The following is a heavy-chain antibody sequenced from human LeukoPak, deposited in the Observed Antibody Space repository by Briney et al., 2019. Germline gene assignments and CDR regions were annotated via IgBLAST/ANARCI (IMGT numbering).Heavy chain of an antibody. V-gene: IGHV4-34*01. CDR2: IYYSGST. D-gene: IGHD1-26*01. Sequence: SETLSLTCAVYGGSFSGYYWSWIRQPPGKGLEWIGSIYYSGSTYYNPSLKSRVTISVDTFKNQFSLKLSSVTAADTAVYYCARLGNSGSYSYYFDYWGQGTLVTVSS. J-gene: IGHJ4*02. CDR3: ARLGNSGSYSYYFDY. CDR1: GGSFSGYY.